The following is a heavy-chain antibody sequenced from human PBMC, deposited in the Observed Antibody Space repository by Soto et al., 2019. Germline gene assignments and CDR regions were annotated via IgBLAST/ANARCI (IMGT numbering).Heavy chain of an antibody. D-gene: IGHD1-1*01. V-gene: IGHV5-51*01. CDR1: GYSFTSYW. CDR2: IYPGDSDT. CDR3: ATHPRGYNWNFWFAP. Sequence: GECLKISCKGSGYSFTSYWIGGVRQMPGKGLEWMGIIYPGDSDTRYSPSFQGQVTISADKSISTAYLQWSRLKASATPMYYCATHPRGYNWNFWFAPWGQGTLVTVSS. J-gene: IGHJ5*02.